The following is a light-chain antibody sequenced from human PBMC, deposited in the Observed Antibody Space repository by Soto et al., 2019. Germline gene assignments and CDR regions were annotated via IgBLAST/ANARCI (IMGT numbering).Light chain of an antibody. Sequence: QPVLTQSPSVSGAPGQRVTISCTGSSSNIGAGYNVHWYQQHPGTAPKLLIYGNNNRPSGVPDRFSGSKSGTSGSLAITGLQAEDEADYYGQSYDSSLSGWVFGGGTKLTVL. CDR2: GNN. V-gene: IGLV1-40*01. CDR3: QSYDSSLSGWV. J-gene: IGLJ3*02. CDR1: SSNIGAGYN.